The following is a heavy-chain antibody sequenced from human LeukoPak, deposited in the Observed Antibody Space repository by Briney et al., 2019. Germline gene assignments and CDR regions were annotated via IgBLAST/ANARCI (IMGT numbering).Heavy chain of an antibody. CDR1: GGSISSSSYY. J-gene: IGHJ4*02. CDR2: ISYDGNT. D-gene: IGHD5-24*01. V-gene: IGHV4-39*02. Sequence: PSETLSLTCTVFGGSISSSSYYWVWIRQPPGKGLEWIGSISYDGNTYYNPSLKSRVTISVDTSKNQFSVNLNSMTAADTAVYYCAREGLRNVHNPLGYWGQGTLVTVSS. CDR3: AREGLRNVHNPLGY.